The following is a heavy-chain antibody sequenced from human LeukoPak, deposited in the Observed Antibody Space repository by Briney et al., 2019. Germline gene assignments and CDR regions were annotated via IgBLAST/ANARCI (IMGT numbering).Heavy chain of an antibody. J-gene: IGHJ6*02. CDR2: MNPNSGNT. CDR3: ARDYFETSGSVYHFYGLDV. CDR1: GYTFTSYD. V-gene: IGHV1-8*01. Sequence: ASVKVSCKASGYTFTSYDINWLRQASGQGLEWMGWMNPNSGNTGYAQKFQGRFTMTWDTSITTAYMELSSLRSEDTAVYYCARDYFETSGSVYHFYGLDVWGLGTAVTVSS. D-gene: IGHD3-22*01.